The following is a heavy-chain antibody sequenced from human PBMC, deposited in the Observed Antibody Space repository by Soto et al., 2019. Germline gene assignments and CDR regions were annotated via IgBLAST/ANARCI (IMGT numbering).Heavy chain of an antibody. CDR1: GFTFSSYS. D-gene: IGHD3-10*01. CDR3: ASITMVRGASLGGAFDI. Sequence: GGSLRLSCAASGFTFSSYSMNWVRQAPGKGPEWVSYISSSSSTIYYADSVKGRFTISRDNAKNSLYLQMNSLRDEDTAVYYCASITMVRGASLGGAFDIWGQGTMVTV. J-gene: IGHJ3*02. V-gene: IGHV3-48*02. CDR2: ISSSSSTI.